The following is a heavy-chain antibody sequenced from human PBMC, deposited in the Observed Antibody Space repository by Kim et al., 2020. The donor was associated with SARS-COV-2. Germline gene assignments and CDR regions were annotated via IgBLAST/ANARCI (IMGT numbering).Heavy chain of an antibody. J-gene: IGHJ4*02. CDR3: AREAPTYDYVWGSYRAWFGY. CDR1: GGTFSSYA. CDR2: IIPIFGTG. D-gene: IGHD3-16*02. Sequence: SVKVSCKASGGTFSSYAISWVRQAPGQGLEWMGGIIPIFGTGNYAQKFQGRVTITADESTSTAYMELSSLRSEDTAVYYCAREAPTYDYVWGSYRAWFGYWGQGTLVTVSS. V-gene: IGHV1-69*13.